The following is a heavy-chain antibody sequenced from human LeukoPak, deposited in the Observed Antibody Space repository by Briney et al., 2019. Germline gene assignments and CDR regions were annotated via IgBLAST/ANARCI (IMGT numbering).Heavy chain of an antibody. Sequence: SDTLSLTCAVYGGSFSDYYWIWIRQAPGKGLEWIGEINRGDYNPSLKSRVTISVDTSKNQFSLKLTSVTAADTGVYYCARGSSHFDKWGQGTLVTVSS. J-gene: IGHJ4*02. CDR3: ARGSSHFDK. V-gene: IGHV4-34*01. CDR1: GGSFSDYY. CDR2: INRG.